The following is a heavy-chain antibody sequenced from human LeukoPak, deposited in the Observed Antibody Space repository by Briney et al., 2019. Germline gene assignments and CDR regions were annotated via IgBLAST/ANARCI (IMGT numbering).Heavy chain of an antibody. CDR2: IGVGGDT. V-gene: IGHV3-13*01. J-gene: IGHJ4*02. D-gene: IGHD4-11*01. CDR1: GFNFSKND. CDR3: AKAFDYNGLRGEGGSFDC. Sequence: GGSLRLSCVASGFNFSKNDMHWVRQTTERGLEWVSAIGVGGDTYYADPAKSGFTTSRENGKHSVYLQMNSLGAGDTAVYFCAKAFDYNGLRGEGGSFDCWGQGALVTVSS.